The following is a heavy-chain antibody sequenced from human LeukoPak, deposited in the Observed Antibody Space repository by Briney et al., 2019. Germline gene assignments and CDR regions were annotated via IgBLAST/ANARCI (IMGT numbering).Heavy chain of an antibody. Sequence: GASVKVSCKASGYTFTSYGTSWVRQAPGQGLEWMGWISAYNGNTNYAQKFQGRVTMTTDTSTSTAYMELRSLRSDDTAVYYCAREYCSSTSCTRPRYDYWGQGTLVTVSS. D-gene: IGHD2-2*01. CDR2: ISAYNGNT. CDR1: GYTFTSYG. CDR3: AREYCSSTSCTRPRYDY. J-gene: IGHJ4*02. V-gene: IGHV1-18*04.